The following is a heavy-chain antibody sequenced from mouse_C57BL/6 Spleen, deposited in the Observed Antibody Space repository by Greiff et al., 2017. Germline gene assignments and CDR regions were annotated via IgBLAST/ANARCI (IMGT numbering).Heavy chain of an antibody. CDR2: INPSTGGT. J-gene: IGHJ2*01. CDR1: GYSFTGYY. Sequence: EVKLEESGPELVKPGASVKISCKASGYSFTGYYMNWVKQSPEKSLEWIGEINPSTGGTTYNQKFKAKATLTVDKASSTAYMQLKSLTSEDSAVYYCARIGGYYCFDYWGQGTTLTVSS. V-gene: IGHV1-42*01. CDR3: ARIGGYYCFDY. D-gene: IGHD2-3*01.